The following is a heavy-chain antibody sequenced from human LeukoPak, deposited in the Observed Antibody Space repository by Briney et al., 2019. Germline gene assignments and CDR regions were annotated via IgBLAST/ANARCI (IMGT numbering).Heavy chain of an antibody. CDR1: GDSISRYC. Sequence: SETLSLTCTVSGDSISRYCWSWIRQPPGKGLEWIGYICSGGSPNYNPSLKSRVSISVDTSKNQFSLKLTSVTVPDTAVFYCARHGGAYSFDSWGQGILVTVSS. V-gene: IGHV4-59*08. J-gene: IGHJ4*02. CDR2: ICSGGSP. D-gene: IGHD3-16*01. CDR3: ARHGGAYSFDS.